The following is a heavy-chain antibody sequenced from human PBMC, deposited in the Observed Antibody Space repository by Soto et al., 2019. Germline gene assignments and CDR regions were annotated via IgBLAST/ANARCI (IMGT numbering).Heavy chain of an antibody. CDR3: ARDGVPYDGISEVWFDP. CDR1: GYTFTSYY. J-gene: IGHJ5*02. D-gene: IGHD5-12*01. Sequence: QVQLVQSGAEVKKPGASVKVSCKASGYTFTSYYMHWVRQAPGQGLEWMGIINPSGGSTSYAQKFQGRVTMTSDTSTSTVYLELRRLSSEDTAADYCARDGVPYDGISEVWFDPWGQGTLVTVSS. V-gene: IGHV1-46*01. CDR2: INPSGGST.